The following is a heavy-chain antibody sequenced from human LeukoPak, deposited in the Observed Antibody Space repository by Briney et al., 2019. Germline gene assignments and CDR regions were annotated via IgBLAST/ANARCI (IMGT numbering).Heavy chain of an antibody. Sequence: PSETLSLTCAVYGGSFSGYYWSWIRQPPGKGLEWIGEINHSGSTNYNPSLKSRVTISVDTSKNQFSLKLSSVTAADTAVYYCATRTYDFWSGYPMYYFDYWGQGTLVTVSS. D-gene: IGHD3-3*01. J-gene: IGHJ4*02. CDR2: INHSGST. V-gene: IGHV4-34*01. CDR3: ATRTYDFWSGYPMYYFDY. CDR1: GGSFSGYY.